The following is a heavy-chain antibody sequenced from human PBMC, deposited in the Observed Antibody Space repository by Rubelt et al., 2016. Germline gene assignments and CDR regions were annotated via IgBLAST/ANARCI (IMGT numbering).Heavy chain of an antibody. V-gene: IGHV5-51*01. Sequence: EVQLVQSGAEVKKPGESLKISCKGSGYSFTSYWIGWVRQMPGKGLEWMGIIYPGDSDTRYSPSFQGQVTISADKSISTAYRQWSSLKAADTAMYSCARHPDKGSYYPYYFDYWGQGTLVTVSS. CDR1: GYSFTSYW. D-gene: IGHD3-10*01. J-gene: IGHJ4*02. CDR2: IYPGDSDT. CDR3: ARHPDKGSYYPYYFDY.